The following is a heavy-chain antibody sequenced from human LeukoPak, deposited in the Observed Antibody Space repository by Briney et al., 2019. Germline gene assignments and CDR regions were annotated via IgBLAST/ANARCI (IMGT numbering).Heavy chain of an antibody. CDR1: GYSFTSYW. CDR3: ARTPDGYGYYFDY. D-gene: IGHD5-24*01. V-gene: IGHV5-51*01. J-gene: IGHJ4*02. Sequence: GESLKISCKGSGYSFTSYWIGWVRQMPGKGLEWMGIIYPSDSDTNYSPSFQGHVTISADKSISTAYLQWSSLKASDTAMYYCARTPDGYGYYFDYWGQGTLVTVSS. CDR2: IYPSDSDT.